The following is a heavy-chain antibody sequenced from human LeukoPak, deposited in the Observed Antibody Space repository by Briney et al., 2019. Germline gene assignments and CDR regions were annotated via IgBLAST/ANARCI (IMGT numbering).Heavy chain of an antibody. CDR3: AKARPALGYCSGGSCPAPDFDY. Sequence: GGSLRLSCAASGFTFSDHYMNWIRQAPGKGLEWVSYISSSSRTIYYADSVKGRFTISRDNAKNSLYLQMNSLRAEDTALYYCAKARPALGYCSGGSCPAPDFDYWGQGTLVTVSS. D-gene: IGHD2-15*01. CDR2: ISSSSRTI. V-gene: IGHV3-11*01. CDR1: GFTFSDHY. J-gene: IGHJ4*02.